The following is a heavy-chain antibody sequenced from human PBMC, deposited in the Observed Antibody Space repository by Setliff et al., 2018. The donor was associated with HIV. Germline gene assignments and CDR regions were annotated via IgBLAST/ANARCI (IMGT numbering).Heavy chain of an antibody. CDR1: GGTFSSYA. D-gene: IGHD3-16*01. V-gene: IGHV1-69*10. Sequence: GASVKVSCKASGGTFSSYAISWVRQAPGQGLEGMGGIFPILGIANYAQRFQGRVTITADKSTNTAYMDPSSLRSEDTAVYYCARPTGGSLGDYFDYWGQGTLVTVSS. CDR3: ARPTGGSLGDYFDY. CDR2: IFPILGIA. J-gene: IGHJ4*02.